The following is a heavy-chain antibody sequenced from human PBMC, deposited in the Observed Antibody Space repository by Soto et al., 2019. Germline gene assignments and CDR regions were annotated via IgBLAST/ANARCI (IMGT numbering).Heavy chain of an antibody. D-gene: IGHD3-3*01. Sequence: QITLKESGPTLVKPTQTLTLTCNFSGFSLSASGVGVGWVRQHPGKALEWLALIYWDDDKRYNPSLRSRLNITKDTSEDQVVLTMTNLDPVDTDTYYCAYTYELWRGYVDWTSWGQGTLV. CDR1: GFSLSASGVG. CDR3: AYTYELWRGYVDWTS. J-gene: IGHJ5*02. V-gene: IGHV2-5*02. CDR2: IYWDDDK.